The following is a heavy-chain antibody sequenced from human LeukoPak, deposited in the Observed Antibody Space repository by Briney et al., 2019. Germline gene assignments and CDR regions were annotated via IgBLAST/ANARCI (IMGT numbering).Heavy chain of an antibody. CDR1: GFTFTTSA. D-gene: IGHD4-11*01. CDR2: IVVGSGNT. V-gene: IGHV1-58*01. CDR3: AAGGPADYRSIYDYGMDF. Sequence: SVTVSFTASGFTFTTSAVQWVRQARGQRIEWIGWIVVGSGNTNYAQRFQERVIITRDMSTSTAYMELSSVRSEDTAVYYCAAGGPADYRSIYDYGMDFWGRGTTVTVSS. J-gene: IGHJ6*04.